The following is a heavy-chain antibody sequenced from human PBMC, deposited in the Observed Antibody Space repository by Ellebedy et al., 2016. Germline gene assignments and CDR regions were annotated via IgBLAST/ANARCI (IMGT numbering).Heavy chain of an antibody. J-gene: IGHJ3*02. Sequence: GGSLRLXXVASGFTFSSYGMSWVRQAPGKGLEWVSTISDSGDSTYYTDSVKGRFTISRDNSKNTLYLQMNSLRAEDTAVYYCARLALSESSFDIWGQGIMVTVSS. CDR3: ARLALSESSFDI. V-gene: IGHV3-23*01. D-gene: IGHD2-21*01. CDR2: ISDSGDST. CDR1: GFTFSSYG.